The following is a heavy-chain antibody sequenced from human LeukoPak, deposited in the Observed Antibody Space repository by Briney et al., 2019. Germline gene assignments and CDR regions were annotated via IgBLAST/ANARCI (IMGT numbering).Heavy chain of an antibody. CDR3: TRLVGAND. Sequence: GGSLRLSCAASGFTFSDHAMDWVRHAPGKGLEWVGRIRNKANSYTTEYAASVQGRFTVSRDDSMNSLYLQMNSMKTEDTAVYYCTRLVGANDWGQGTLVTVSS. CDR1: GFTFSDHA. J-gene: IGHJ4*02. CDR2: IRNKANSYTT. V-gene: IGHV3-72*01. D-gene: IGHD1-26*01.